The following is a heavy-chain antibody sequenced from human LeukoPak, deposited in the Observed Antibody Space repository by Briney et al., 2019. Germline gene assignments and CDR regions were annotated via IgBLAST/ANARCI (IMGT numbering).Heavy chain of an antibody. D-gene: IGHD1-1*01. V-gene: IGHV3-30-3*01. J-gene: IGHJ4*02. CDR1: GFTFSSYA. CDR2: ISYDGSNK. Sequence: GRSLRLSCAASGFTFSSYAMHWVRQAPGKGLEWVAVISYDGSNKYYADSVKGRFTISRDNSKNTLYLQMNSLRAEDTAVYYCARDLSCYFDYWGQGTLVTVSS. CDR3: ARDLSCYFDY.